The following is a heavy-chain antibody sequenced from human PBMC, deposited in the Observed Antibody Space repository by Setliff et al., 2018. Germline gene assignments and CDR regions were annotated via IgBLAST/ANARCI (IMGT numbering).Heavy chain of an antibody. CDR1: GGSISSGGYY. Sequence: SETLSLTCTVSGGSISSGGYYWSWIRQHPGKGLEWIVYIYYSGSTNYNPSLKSRVTISVDTSKNQFSLKLSSVTAADTAVYYCARGKGSWVLLRWFDPWGQGTLVTVSS. V-gene: IGHV4-31*03. J-gene: IGHJ5*02. D-gene: IGHD3-10*01. CDR2: IYYSGST. CDR3: ARGKGSWVLLRWFDP.